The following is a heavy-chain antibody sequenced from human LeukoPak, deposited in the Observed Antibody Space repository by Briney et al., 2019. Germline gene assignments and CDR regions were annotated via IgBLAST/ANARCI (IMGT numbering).Heavy chain of an antibody. V-gene: IGHV3-23*01. CDR1: GFTFSSYA. CDR2: ISGSGGST. J-gene: IGHJ5*02. D-gene: IGHD2-2*01. CDR3: AKDLKYQLLSRWFDP. Sequence: PGASLRLSCAASGFTFSSYAMSWVRQAPGKGLEWVSSISGSGGSTYYADSVKGRFTISRDNSKNTLYLQMNSLRAEDTAVYYCAKDLKYQLLSRWFDPWGQGTLVTVSS.